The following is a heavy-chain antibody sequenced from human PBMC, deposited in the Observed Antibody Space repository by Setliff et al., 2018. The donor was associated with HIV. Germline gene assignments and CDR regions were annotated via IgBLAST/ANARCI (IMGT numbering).Heavy chain of an antibody. CDR2: IVPVFRTA. Sequence: SVKVSCKASGGTFSSYAISWGRQAPGQGIEWMGGIVPVFRTANYAQKFQGGVTITADESTSTAYMELSSLRSEDTAVYYCARGATITYYFDYWGQGTLVTVSS. J-gene: IGHJ4*02. CDR3: ARGATITYYFDY. D-gene: IGHD3-16*01. CDR1: GGTFSSYA. V-gene: IGHV1-69*13.